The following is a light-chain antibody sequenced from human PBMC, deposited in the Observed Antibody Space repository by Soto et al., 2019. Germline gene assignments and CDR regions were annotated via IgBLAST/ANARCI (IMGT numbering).Light chain of an antibody. CDR3: QQYGSSQA. Sequence: EVVLTLSPGTLSLSTRERATLSCRASQSVSSSYLAWYQQKPGQAPRLLIYGASSRATGIPDRFSGSGSGTDFTLTISRLEPEDFAVYYCQQYGSSQAFGQGTKVAI. V-gene: IGKV3-20*01. CDR2: GAS. J-gene: IGKJ1*01. CDR1: QSVSSSY.